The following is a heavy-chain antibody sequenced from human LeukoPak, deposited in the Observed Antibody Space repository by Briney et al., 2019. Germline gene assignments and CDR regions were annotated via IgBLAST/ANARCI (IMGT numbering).Heavy chain of an antibody. Sequence: PSETLSLTCTVSGGSISSSSYYWGWIRQPPGKGLEWIGSIYYSGSTYYNPSLKSRVTISVDTSKNQFSLKLSSVTAADTAVYYCARVAYGGNSVDTSYFDYWGQGTLVTVSS. CDR1: GGSISSSSYY. J-gene: IGHJ4*02. CDR2: IYYSGST. CDR3: ARVAYGGNSVDTSYFDY. D-gene: IGHD4-23*01. V-gene: IGHV4-39*01.